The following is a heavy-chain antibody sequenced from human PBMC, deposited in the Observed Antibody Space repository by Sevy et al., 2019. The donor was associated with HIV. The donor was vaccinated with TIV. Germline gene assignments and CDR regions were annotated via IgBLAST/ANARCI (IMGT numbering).Heavy chain of an antibody. Sequence: GGSLRLSCAVSGFTLTNEFFSWVRQAPGKGLEWVAVVYSGGATYYADSVKGRFTISRDKSKSTRYLQMKSLRAEDTAVYYCARVGYCCGCTCFSGFYYAMDVWGQGTTVTVSS. CDR2: VYSGGAT. J-gene: IGHJ6*02. D-gene: IGHD2-15*01. CDR3: ARVGYCCGCTCFSGFYYAMDV. CDR1: GFTLTNEF. V-gene: IGHV3-53*01.